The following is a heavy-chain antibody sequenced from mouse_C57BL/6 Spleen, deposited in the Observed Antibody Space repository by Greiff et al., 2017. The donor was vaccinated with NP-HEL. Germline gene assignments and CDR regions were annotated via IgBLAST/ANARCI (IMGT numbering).Heavy chain of an antibody. Sequence: VHLVESGPGLVAPSQSLSITCTVSGFSLTSYGVDWVRQPPGKGLEWLGVIWGGGSTNYNSALMSRLSISKDNSKSQVFLKMNSLQTDDTAMYYCAKTSYYSNYEGDAMDYWGQGTSVTVSS. D-gene: IGHD2-5*01. CDR3: AKTSYYSNYEGDAMDY. V-gene: IGHV2-9*01. CDR1: GFSLTSYG. J-gene: IGHJ4*01. CDR2: IWGGGST.